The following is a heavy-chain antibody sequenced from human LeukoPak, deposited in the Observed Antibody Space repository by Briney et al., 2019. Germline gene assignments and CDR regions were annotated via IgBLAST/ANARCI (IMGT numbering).Heavy chain of an antibody. J-gene: IGHJ6*02. D-gene: IGHD3-22*01. Sequence: GGSLRLSCAASGFTVSSNYMSWVCQAPGKGLEWVSVIYSGGSTYYADSVKGRFTISRDNSKNTLYLQMNSLRAEDTAVYYCASTRSGYYYTRYYYGMDVWGQGTTVTVSS. CDR3: ASTRSGYYYTRYYYGMDV. CDR1: GFTVSSNY. V-gene: IGHV3-66*02. CDR2: IYSGGST.